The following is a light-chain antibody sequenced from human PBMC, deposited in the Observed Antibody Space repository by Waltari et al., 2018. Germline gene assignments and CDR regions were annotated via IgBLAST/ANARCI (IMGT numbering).Light chain of an antibody. CDR1: SSDVGGYNY. CDR3: SSYTSSSTLVV. CDR2: EVS. Sequence: QSALTQPASLSGSPGQSITISCTGTSSDVGGYNYVSWYQQHPGKAPKLMIYEVSNRPSGVSNRFSGSKSGNPASLTISGLQAEDEADYYCSSYTSSSTLVVFGGGTKLTVL. V-gene: IGLV2-14*01. J-gene: IGLJ2*01.